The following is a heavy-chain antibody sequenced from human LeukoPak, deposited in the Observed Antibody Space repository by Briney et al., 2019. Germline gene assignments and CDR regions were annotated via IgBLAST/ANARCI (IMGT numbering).Heavy chain of an antibody. J-gene: IGHJ4*02. Sequence: GASVTVSCKASGYTFTSYGISWVRQAPGQGLEWMGWISAYNGNTNYAQKLQGRVTMTTDTSTSTAYMELRSLRSDDTAVYYCARERRITIFGVVTESDYWGQGTLVTVSS. CDR1: GYTFTSYG. CDR2: ISAYNGNT. CDR3: ARERRITIFGVVTESDY. V-gene: IGHV1-18*01. D-gene: IGHD3-3*01.